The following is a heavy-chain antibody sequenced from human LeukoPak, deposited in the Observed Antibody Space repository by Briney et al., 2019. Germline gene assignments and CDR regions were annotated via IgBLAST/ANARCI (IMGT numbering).Heavy chain of an antibody. CDR1: GYTFTGYY. CDR2: INPDSGGT. J-gene: IGHJ6*03. D-gene: IGHD6-13*01. V-gene: IGHV1-2*02. CDR3: ARGIAAAGPYYYYYYMDV. Sequence: ASVKVSCKASGYTFTGYYMHWVRQAPGQGLEWMGWINPDSGGTNYAQKFQGRVTMTRDTSISTAYMELSRLRSDDTAVYYCARGIAAAGPYYYYYYMDVWGKGTTVTVSS.